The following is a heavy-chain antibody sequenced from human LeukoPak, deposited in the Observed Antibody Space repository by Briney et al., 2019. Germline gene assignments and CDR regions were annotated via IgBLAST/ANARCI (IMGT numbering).Heavy chain of an antibody. V-gene: IGHV4-59*01. J-gene: IGHJ5*02. D-gene: IGHD6-19*01. CDR1: GGSISSYY. CDR3: ARIAVAEGFDP. CDR2: IYYSGST. Sequence: SETLSLTCTVSGGSISSYYWSWIRQPPGKGLEWIGYIYYSGSTNYNPSLKSRVTISVDTSKNQFSLKLSSVTAADTAVYYCARIAVAEGFDPWGQGTLVTVPS.